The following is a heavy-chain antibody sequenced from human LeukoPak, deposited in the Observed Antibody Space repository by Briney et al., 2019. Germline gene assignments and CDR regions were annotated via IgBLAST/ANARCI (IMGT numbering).Heavy chain of an antibody. CDR3: AKDPAVVRYDFWSGYRNWFDP. Sequence: GGSLRLSCAASGFTFSSYGMHWVRQAPGKGLEWVAFIRYDGSNKYYADSVKGRFTISRDNSKNTLYLQMNSLRAEDTAVYYCAKDPAVVRYDFWSGYRNWFDPWGQGTLVTVSS. CDR1: GFTFSSYG. V-gene: IGHV3-30*02. CDR2: IRYDGSNK. D-gene: IGHD3-3*01. J-gene: IGHJ5*02.